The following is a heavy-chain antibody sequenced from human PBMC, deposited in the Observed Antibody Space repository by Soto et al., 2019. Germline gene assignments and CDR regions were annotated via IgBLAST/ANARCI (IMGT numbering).Heavy chain of an antibody. Sequence: PGGSLRLSCAASGFTFSSYSMNWVRQAPGKGLEWVSSISSSSSYIYYADSVKGRFTISRDNAKNSLYLQMNSLRAEDTAVYYCAREATTGTTPFDYWGQGTLVTVTS. V-gene: IGHV3-21*01. D-gene: IGHD1-1*01. J-gene: IGHJ4*02. CDR3: AREATTGTTPFDY. CDR1: GFTFSSYS. CDR2: ISSSSSYI.